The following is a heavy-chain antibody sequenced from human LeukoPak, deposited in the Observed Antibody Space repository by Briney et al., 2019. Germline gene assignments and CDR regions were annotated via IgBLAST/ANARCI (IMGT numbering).Heavy chain of an antibody. V-gene: IGHV4-38-2*01. CDR2: IYHSGST. CDR1: GYSISSGYY. CDR3: ATGGWFGDYFDY. J-gene: IGHJ4*02. Sequence: SETLSLTRAVSGYSISSGYYWGWIRQPPGKGLEWIGSIYHSGSTYYNPSLKSRVTISVDTSKNQFSLKLSSVTAADTAVYYCATGGWFGDYFDYWGQGTLVTVSS. D-gene: IGHD3-10*01.